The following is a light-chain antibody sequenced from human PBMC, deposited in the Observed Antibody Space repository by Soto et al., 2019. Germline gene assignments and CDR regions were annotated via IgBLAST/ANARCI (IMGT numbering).Light chain of an antibody. CDR3: TSFTTAYTHV. Sequence: QSALTQPASVSASPGQSITISCTGTDSDVGSHNLVSWYQQHPGKVPKLLIYDVTNRPSGVSNRFSGSKSGNTASLTISGLQAEDEADYYCTSFTTAYTHVFGTGTKATVL. CDR1: DSDVGSHNL. J-gene: IGLJ1*01. V-gene: IGLV2-14*02. CDR2: DVT.